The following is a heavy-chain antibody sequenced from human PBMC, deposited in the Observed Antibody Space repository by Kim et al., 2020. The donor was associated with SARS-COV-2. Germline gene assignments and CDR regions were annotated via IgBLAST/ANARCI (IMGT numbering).Heavy chain of an antibody. D-gene: IGHD1-1*01. V-gene: IGHV3-15*01. Sequence: EYTAPVKGRFTISRDDSRSTVDLQMNSLETEDTAVYYCAADVPSPLAQVDYWGQGTLVTVSS. J-gene: IGHJ4*02. CDR3: AADVPSPLAQVDY.